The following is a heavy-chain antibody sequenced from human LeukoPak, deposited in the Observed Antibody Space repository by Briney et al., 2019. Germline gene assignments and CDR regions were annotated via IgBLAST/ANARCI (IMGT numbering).Heavy chain of an antibody. CDR1: GFTVSSNY. D-gene: IGHD6-19*01. J-gene: IGHJ4*02. V-gene: IGHV3-53*01. CDR3: ASWPGAWYGKDF. CDR2: IFGGGGT. Sequence: PGGFLRLSCAAFGFTVSSNYMSWVRQAPGKGLEWVSVIFGGGGTYYGDSVRGRFTISRDNSKNTLYLQMNSLRAEDTAVYYCASWPGAWYGKDFWGQGTLVTVSS.